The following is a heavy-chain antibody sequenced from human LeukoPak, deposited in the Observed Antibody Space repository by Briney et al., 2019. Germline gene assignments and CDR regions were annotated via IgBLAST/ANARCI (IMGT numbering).Heavy chain of an antibody. V-gene: IGHV1-46*01. CDR3: ARDADLRRYYFDY. J-gene: IGHJ4*02. Sequence: EASVKVSCKASGYTFTSYYMHWVRRAPGQGLEWMGIINPSGGSTSYAQKFQGGVTMTRDMSTSTVYMELSSLRSEDTAVYYCARDADLRRYYFDYWGQGTLVTVSS. CDR1: GYTFTSYY. D-gene: IGHD2-15*01. CDR2: INPSGGST.